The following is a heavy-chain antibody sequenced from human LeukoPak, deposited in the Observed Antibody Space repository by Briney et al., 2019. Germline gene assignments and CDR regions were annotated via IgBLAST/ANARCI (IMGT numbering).Heavy chain of an antibody. CDR3: ARESGGAFDI. D-gene: IGHD2-15*01. J-gene: IGHJ3*02. V-gene: IGHV3-48*01. CDR1: GFTFSTYS. CDR2: ISSSSTTI. Sequence: PGGSLRLSCAASGFTFSTYSMNWVRQAPGKGLEWVSYISSSSTTIYYADSVKGRFTISRDNAKNSLYLQMNSLRAEDTAVYYCARESGGAFDIWGQGTMVTVSS.